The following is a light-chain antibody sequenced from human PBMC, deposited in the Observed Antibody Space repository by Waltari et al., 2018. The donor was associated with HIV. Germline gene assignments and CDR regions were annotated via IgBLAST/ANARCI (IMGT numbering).Light chain of an antibody. CDR1: SSDVGNYNY. CDR3: SSYTISSTGV. J-gene: IGLJ2*01. V-gene: IGLV2-14*01. CDR2: EVS. Sequence: QSALTQPASVSGSPGQSITISCTGTSSDVGNYNYVSWYQQHPGKAPKLMIYEVSYRPSGVSNRFSGSKSGNTASLTISGLQAEDEADYYCSSYTISSTGVFGGGTKLTVL.